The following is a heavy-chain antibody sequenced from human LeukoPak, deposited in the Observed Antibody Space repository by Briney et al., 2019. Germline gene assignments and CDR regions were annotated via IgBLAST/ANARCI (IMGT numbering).Heavy chain of an antibody. CDR1: GFTFSSYS. V-gene: IGHV3-21*01. J-gene: IGHJ4*02. D-gene: IGHD3-16*02. CDR3: ARRSAHYDYVWGSYRYFSYYFDY. Sequence: GGSLRLSCAASGFTFSSYSMNWVRQAPGKGLEWVSSISSSSSYIYYADSVKGRFTISRDNAKNSLYLQMNSLRAEDTAVYYCARRSAHYDYVWGSYRYFSYYFDYWGQGTLVTVSS. CDR2: ISSSSSYI.